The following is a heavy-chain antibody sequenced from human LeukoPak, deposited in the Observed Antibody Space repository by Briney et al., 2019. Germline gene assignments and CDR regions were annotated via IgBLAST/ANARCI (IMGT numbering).Heavy chain of an antibody. D-gene: IGHD2-15*01. CDR3: ARLMVVAATIDH. Sequence: PSETLSLTCTVSGGSISSSSYYWGWIRQPPGKGLEWIGSIYYSGSTYYNPSLKSRVTISVDTSKNQFSLKLSSVTAADTAVYYCARLMVVAATIDHWGQGTLVTVSS. CDR1: GGSISSSSYY. J-gene: IGHJ4*02. CDR2: IYYSGST. V-gene: IGHV4-39*01.